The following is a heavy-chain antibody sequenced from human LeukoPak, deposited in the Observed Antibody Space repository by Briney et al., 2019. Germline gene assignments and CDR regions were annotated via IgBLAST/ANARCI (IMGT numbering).Heavy chain of an antibody. CDR2: INPYGSDT. J-gene: IGHJ4*02. D-gene: IGHD1-7*01. Sequence: GGSLRLSCAAFGFSFRSYFMYWVRQAPGKGLVWVSRINPYGSDTEYADSVKGRFTISRDNAKNTLYMQMNSLREEDTAVYYCVAYNWNYPEYWGQGTLVTVSS. CDR1: GFSFRSYF. CDR3: VAYNWNYPEY. V-gene: IGHV3-74*03.